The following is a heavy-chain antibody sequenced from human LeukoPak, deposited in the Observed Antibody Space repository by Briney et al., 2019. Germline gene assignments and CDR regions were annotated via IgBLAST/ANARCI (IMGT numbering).Heavy chain of an antibody. V-gene: IGHV4-31*03. Sequence: SETLSLTCTVFGGSISSGGYYWSWIRQHPGKGLEWIGYIYYTGSTYYNPSLKSRVIISVDTSKNQFSLKLNSVTAADTAVYYCARYCSSTSCRWFDPWGQGTLVTVSS. CDR2: IYYTGST. J-gene: IGHJ5*02. CDR3: ARYCSSTSCRWFDP. CDR1: GGSISSGGYY. D-gene: IGHD2-2*01.